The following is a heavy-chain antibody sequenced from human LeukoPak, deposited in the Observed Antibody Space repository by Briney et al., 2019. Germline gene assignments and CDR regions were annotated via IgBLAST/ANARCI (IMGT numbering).Heavy chain of an antibody. CDR1: GFTFSSYG. Sequence: GGSLRLSCAASGFTFSSYGMHWVRQAPGKGREWVAVIWYDGSNKYYADSVKGRFTISRDNSKNTLYLQMNSLRAEDTAVYYCAKGDSSTTRYYFDYWGQGTLVTVSS. CDR3: AKGDSSTTRYYFDY. CDR2: IWYDGSNK. J-gene: IGHJ4*02. D-gene: IGHD6-13*01. V-gene: IGHV3-33*06.